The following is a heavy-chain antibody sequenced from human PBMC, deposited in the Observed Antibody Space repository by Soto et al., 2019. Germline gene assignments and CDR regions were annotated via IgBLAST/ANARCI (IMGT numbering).Heavy chain of an antibody. CDR3: ARDGNYGDGSYYYYYGMDV. CDR1: GFTFSSYS. CDR2: ISSSSSYI. J-gene: IGHJ6*02. D-gene: IGHD4-17*01. V-gene: IGHV3-21*01. Sequence: GGSLRLSCAASGFTFSSYSMNWVRQAPGKGLEWVSSISSSSSYIYYADSVKGRFTISRDNAKNSLYLQMNSLRAEDTAVYYCARDGNYGDGSYYYYYGMDVWGQGTTVTVSS.